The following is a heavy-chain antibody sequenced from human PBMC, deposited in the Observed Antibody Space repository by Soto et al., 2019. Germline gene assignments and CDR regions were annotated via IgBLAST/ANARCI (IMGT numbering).Heavy chain of an antibody. CDR2: ISTYSGDT. V-gene: IGHV1-18*01. Sequence: ASVKVSCKASGYTFFTYDISWVRQAPGQGLEWMGWISTYSGDTKYAQKFQGRVTMTTDTSTTTAYLELRSLRSDDTAVYYCARHHGPTTSENWFDPWGQGTLVTSPQ. J-gene: IGHJ5*02. D-gene: IGHD5-12*01. CDR3: ARHHGPTTSENWFDP. CDR1: GYTFFTYD.